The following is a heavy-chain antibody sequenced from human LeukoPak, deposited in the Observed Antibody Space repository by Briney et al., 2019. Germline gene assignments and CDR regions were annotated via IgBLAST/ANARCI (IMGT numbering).Heavy chain of an antibody. V-gene: IGHV3-53*01. CDR2: IYSSGST. Sequence: QAGGSLRHSYAASGFTVSSDYTTWVRQAPGKGLEWVSLIYSSGSTYYADSVKGRFTISRDKSKNTLYLQMNSLRAEDTAVYYCARGLGSGTYTDHYMDVWGKGTTVTVSS. J-gene: IGHJ6*03. D-gene: IGHD3-10*01. CDR3: ARGLGSGTYTDHYMDV. CDR1: GFTVSSDY.